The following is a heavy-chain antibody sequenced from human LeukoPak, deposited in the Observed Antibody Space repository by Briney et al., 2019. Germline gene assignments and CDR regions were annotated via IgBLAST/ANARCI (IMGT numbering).Heavy chain of an antibody. V-gene: IGHV4-4*02. CDR3: ARADTSGTYSSDAFDI. Sequence: PSETLSLTCAVSGVSISSPNWWNWVRQPPGKGLEWIGEIYHSGTTNYIPSLKSRVTISVDKSKNHFPLNLSSVTAADTAVYYCARADTSGTYSSDAFDIWGQGTMVTVSS. CDR1: GVSISSPNW. J-gene: IGHJ3*02. D-gene: IGHD3-10*01. CDR2: IYHSGTT.